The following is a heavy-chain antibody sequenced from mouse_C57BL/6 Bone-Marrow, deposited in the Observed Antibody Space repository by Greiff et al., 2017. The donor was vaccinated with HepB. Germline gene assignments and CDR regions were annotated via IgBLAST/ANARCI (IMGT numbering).Heavy chain of an antibody. CDR2: IDPENGDT. CDR3: TTYDGYYVGWFAY. Sequence: EVKLMESGAELVRPGASVKLSCTASGFNIKDDYMHWVKQRPEQGLEWIGWIDPENGDTEYASKFQGKATITADTSSNTAYLQLSSLTSEDTAVYYCTTYDGYYVGWFAYWGQGTLVTVSA. CDR1: GFNIKDDY. J-gene: IGHJ3*01. V-gene: IGHV14-4*01. D-gene: IGHD2-3*01.